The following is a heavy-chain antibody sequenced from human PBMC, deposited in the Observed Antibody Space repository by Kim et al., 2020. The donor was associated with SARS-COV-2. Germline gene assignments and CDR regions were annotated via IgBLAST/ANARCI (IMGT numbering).Heavy chain of an antibody. CDR1: GGSISSYY. CDR3: ARGRGPCDY. D-gene: IGHD3-10*01. V-gene: IGHV4-59*01. CDR2: IYYSGST. Sequence: SETLSLTCTVSGGSISSYYWSWIRQPPGKGLEWIGYIYYSGSTNYNPSLKSRVTISVDTSKNQFSLKLSSVTAADTAVYYCARGRGPCDYWGQGTLVTVSS. J-gene: IGHJ4*02.